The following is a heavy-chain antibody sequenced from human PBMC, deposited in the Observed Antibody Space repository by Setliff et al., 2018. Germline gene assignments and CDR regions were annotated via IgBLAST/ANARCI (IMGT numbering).Heavy chain of an antibody. J-gene: IGHJ5*02. V-gene: IGHV4-31*03. D-gene: IGHD5-18*01. CDR3: AREIHSAAYNWFDP. CDR2: IYYSGST. CDR1: GGSISSGTYS. Sequence: SETLSLTCTVSGGSISSGTYSYQHPGKGLEWIGYIYYSGSTYYNPSLKSRVTMSVDTSKNQFSLKLSSVTAADTAVYYCAREIHSAAYNWFDPWGQGTLVTVSS.